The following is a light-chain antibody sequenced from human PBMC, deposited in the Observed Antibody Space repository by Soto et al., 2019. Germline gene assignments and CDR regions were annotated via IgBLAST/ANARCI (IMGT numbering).Light chain of an antibody. J-gene: IGLJ2*01. CDR1: SSDVGGYNY. CDR2: EVS. Sequence: QSALTQPASVSGSPGQSITISCTGTSSDVGGYNYVSWYQRHPGKAPKLMIYEVSNRPSGVSNRFSGSKSGNTASLTISGRQAEDEADYYCSSYTTSSTVVFGGGTKLTVL. V-gene: IGLV2-14*01. CDR3: SSYTTSSTVV.